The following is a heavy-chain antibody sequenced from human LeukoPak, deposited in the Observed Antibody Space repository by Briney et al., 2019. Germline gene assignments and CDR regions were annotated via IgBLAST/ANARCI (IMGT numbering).Heavy chain of an antibody. J-gene: IGHJ4*02. CDR3: AREPPSGGNSLDH. CDR2: MSSRGSPI. Sequence: GGPLRLSWAASGFTLSSYSMNWVRQAPGKGLEWISYMSSRGSPIFYADSVKGRFTISRDSVNNSLFLQMNRLRGDDTALYYCAREPPSGGNSLDHWGQGILVTVSS. CDR1: GFTLSSYS. D-gene: IGHD4-23*01. V-gene: IGHV3-48*04.